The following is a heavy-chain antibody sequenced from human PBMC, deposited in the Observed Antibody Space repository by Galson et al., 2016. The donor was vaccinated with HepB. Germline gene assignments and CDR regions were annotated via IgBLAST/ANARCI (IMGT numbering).Heavy chain of an antibody. CDR2: INHSGST. D-gene: IGHD2-21*02. J-gene: IGHJ5*02. CDR3: AIKNAYCGGDCYSNWFDP. CDR1: GETFSGYY. Sequence: SETLSLTCAVYGETFSGYYWTWIRQPPGEGLEWIGEINHSGSTNYNPSLKSRVTISVDTSKNQFSLKLSSVTAADTAVYYCAIKNAYCGGDCYSNWFDPWGQGTLVTVSS. V-gene: IGHV4-34*08.